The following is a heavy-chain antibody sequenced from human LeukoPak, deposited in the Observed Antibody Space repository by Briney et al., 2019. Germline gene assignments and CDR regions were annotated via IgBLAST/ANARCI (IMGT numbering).Heavy chain of an antibody. Sequence: PGGSLRLSCVASGFTFSNYCIHWVRQAPGKGLEWVAFIKHDGSFTHYPESVKGPFSLSRDDSKTSVSLQMSSLSAGDTALYYCVKVVAPGRPGAGLGSWGQGTLVTVSS. CDR2: IKHDGSFT. CDR3: VKVVAPGRPGAGLGS. J-gene: IGHJ4*02. CDR1: GFTFSNYC. D-gene: IGHD6-13*01. V-gene: IGHV3-30*02.